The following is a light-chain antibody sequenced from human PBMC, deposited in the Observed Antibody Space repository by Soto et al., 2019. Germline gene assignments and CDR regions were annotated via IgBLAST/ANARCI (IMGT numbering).Light chain of an antibody. J-gene: IGKJ1*01. V-gene: IGKV3-20*01. Sequence: EIVFTQAPCTLSLSPGEGATLSCRASQSVNSDSLAWYQQKPGQAPRLLISGASTRATGIPDRFRGSGSGTDFTLTISRLEPEDFAVYWCQQYGSSLTFGQGTKVDI. CDR1: QSVNSDS. CDR2: GAS. CDR3: QQYGSSLT.